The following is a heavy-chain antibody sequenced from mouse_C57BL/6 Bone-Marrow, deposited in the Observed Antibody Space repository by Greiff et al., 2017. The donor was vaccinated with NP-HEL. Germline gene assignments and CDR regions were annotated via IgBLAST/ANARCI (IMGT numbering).Heavy chain of an antibody. CDR3: ARLRWLLRRDAMDY. CDR2: INPYNGGT. V-gene: IGHV1-19*01. D-gene: IGHD2-3*01. Sequence: VQLQQSGPVLVKPGASVKMSCKASGYTFTDYYMNWVKQSHGKSLEWIGVINPYNGGTSYNQKFKGKATLTVDKSSSTAYMELNSLTSEDSAVYYCARLRWLLRRDAMDYWGQGTSVTVSS. CDR1: GYTFTDYY. J-gene: IGHJ4*01.